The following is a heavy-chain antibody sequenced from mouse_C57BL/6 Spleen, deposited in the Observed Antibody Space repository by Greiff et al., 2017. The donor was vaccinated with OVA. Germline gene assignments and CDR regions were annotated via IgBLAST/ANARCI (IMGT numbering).Heavy chain of an antibody. Sequence: VQLQQPGAELVRPGASVTLSCKASGYTFTDYEMHWVKQTPVHGLEWIGAIDPETGGTAYNQKFKGKAILTADKSSSTAYMELRRLTSEDSAVYYCTRRELTGSYAMDYWGQGTSVTVSS. J-gene: IGHJ4*01. CDR3: TRRELTGSYAMDY. CDR2: IDPETGGT. CDR1: GYTFTDYE. V-gene: IGHV1-15*01. D-gene: IGHD4-1*01.